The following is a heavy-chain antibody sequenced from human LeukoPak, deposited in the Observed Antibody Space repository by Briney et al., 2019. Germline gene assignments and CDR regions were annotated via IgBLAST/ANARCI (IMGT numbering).Heavy chain of an antibody. CDR2: INHSGST. J-gene: IGHJ4*02. CDR3: ARGWFGELLLDY. V-gene: IGHV4-34*01. CDR1: GGSFSGYY. Sequence: PSETLSLTCAVYGGSFSGYYWSWIRQPPGKGLEWIGEINHSGSTNYNPSLKSRVTISVDTSKNQFSLKLSSVTAADTAVYYCARGWFGELLLDYWGQGTLVTVSS. D-gene: IGHD3-10*01.